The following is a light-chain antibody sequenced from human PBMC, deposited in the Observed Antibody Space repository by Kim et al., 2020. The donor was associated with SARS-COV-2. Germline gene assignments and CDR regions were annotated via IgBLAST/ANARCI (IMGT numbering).Light chain of an antibody. V-gene: IGKV1-5*03. CDR3: QQYKSYPWT. J-gene: IGKJ1*01. CDR2: KAS. CDR1: RNIATW. Sequence: ASIGDRVTITCRASRNIATWVAWYQQKPGEAPRLLIYKASNVKSGVPSRFSGSGSGTEFTLTTDSLEADDLATYYCQQYKSYPWTFGQGTKVDIK.